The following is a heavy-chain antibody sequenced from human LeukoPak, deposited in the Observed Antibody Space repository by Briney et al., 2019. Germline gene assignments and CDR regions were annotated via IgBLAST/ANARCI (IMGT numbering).Heavy chain of an antibody. J-gene: IGHJ4*02. Sequence: PSETLSLTCTVSGGSINTYYWSWIRQPPGRGLEWIGYIYSSGSTNYNPSLRSRVTISVDTSMNQFSLKLGSVTAADTAVYYCARGKVPWYWGQGTLVTVSS. CDR2: IYSSGST. V-gene: IGHV4-59*01. CDR1: GGSINTYY. CDR3: ARGKVPWY.